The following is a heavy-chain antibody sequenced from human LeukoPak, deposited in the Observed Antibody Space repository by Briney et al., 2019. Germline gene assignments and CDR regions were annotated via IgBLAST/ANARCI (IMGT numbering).Heavy chain of an antibody. Sequence: PSETLSLTCAVYGGSFSGYYWSWIRQPPGKGLEWIGEINHSGSTNYNPSLKSRVTISVDTSKNQFYLKLSSVTAADTAVYYCARVASTYYYDSSGYYNYWGQGTLVTVSS. J-gene: IGHJ4*02. CDR3: ARVASTYYYDSSGYYNY. CDR2: INHSGST. CDR1: GGSFSGYY. D-gene: IGHD3-22*01. V-gene: IGHV4-34*01.